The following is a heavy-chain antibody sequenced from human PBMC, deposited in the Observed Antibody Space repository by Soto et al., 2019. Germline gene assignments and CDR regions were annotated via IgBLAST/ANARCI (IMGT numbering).Heavy chain of an antibody. J-gene: IGHJ5*02. V-gene: IGHV1-46*01. D-gene: IGHD4-4*01. CDR3: ARADYSNSLWWFDP. CDR2: INPSGGST. Sequence: ASVKVSCKVSGYTLTELSMHWVRQAPGQGLEWMGIINPSGGSTSYAQKFQGRVTMTRDTSTSTVYMELSSLRSEDTAVYYCARADYSNSLWWFDPWGQGTLVTVSS. CDR1: GYTLTELS.